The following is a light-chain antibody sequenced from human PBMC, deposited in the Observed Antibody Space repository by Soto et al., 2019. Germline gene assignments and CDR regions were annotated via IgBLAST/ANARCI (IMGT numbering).Light chain of an antibody. CDR2: AAS. V-gene: IGKV1-27*01. CDR1: QVISDY. J-gene: IGKJ5*01. Sequence: DIQMTQPPSSLSASVGDRVTITFRASQVISDYLAWYQQKPGKAPKLLIYAASTLQSGVPSRFSGSGSGTDFTLTISSLQPEDVATYYCQKYYSGPLFGQGTRLEIK. CDR3: QKYYSGPL.